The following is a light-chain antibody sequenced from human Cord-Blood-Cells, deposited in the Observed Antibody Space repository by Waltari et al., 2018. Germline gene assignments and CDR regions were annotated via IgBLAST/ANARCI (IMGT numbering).Light chain of an antibody. CDR1: SSDVGSYNL. CDR3: CSYAGSSTYWV. CDR2: EGS. V-gene: IGLV2-23*01. J-gene: IGLJ3*02. Sequence: QSALTQPASVSGSPGQSITISCTGTSSDVGSYNLVSWYQQHPGKAPKLMMYEGSKRPSGVSNRFSGSKSGNTASLTSSGLQAEDEADYYCCSYAGSSTYWVFGGGTKLTVL.